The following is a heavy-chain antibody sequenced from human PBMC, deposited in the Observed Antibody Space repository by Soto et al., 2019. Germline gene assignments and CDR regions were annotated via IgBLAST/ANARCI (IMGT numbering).Heavy chain of an antibody. Sequence: PGGSLRLSCAASGFIFGNYAMSWVRQAPGKGLEWVSTISVSGGNTYYADSVKGRFTISRDSSKDTVFLQMNSLRREDTAVYYCAKEVAPYYYYYNLDVWGQGTTVIVSS. CDR2: ISVSGGNT. CDR1: GFIFGNYA. J-gene: IGHJ6*02. CDR3: AKEVAPYYYYYNLDV. V-gene: IGHV3-23*01. D-gene: IGHD5-12*01.